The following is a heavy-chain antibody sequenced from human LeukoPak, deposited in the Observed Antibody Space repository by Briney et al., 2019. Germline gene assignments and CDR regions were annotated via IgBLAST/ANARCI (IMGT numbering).Heavy chain of an antibody. CDR2: ISSSSSTI. D-gene: IGHD3-3*01. J-gene: IGHJ4*02. V-gene: IGHV3-48*01. Sequence: PGGSLRLSCAASGFTFSSYGMTWVRQAPGKGLEWVSYISSSSSTIYYADSVKGRFTISRDNAKNSLYLQLNSLRAEDTAVYYCARDRNTDFWSGYYTNYFDYWGQGTLVTVSS. CDR1: GFTFSSYG. CDR3: ARDRNTDFWSGYYTNYFDY.